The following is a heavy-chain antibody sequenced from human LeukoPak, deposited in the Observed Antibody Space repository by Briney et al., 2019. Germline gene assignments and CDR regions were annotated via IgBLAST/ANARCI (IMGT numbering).Heavy chain of an antibody. Sequence: GRSLRLSCAASGFTFDDYAMHWVRQAPGKGLEWVSGISWNSGNIGYADSVKGRFTISRDNAKNSLYLQMNSLRAEDMALYYCAKDKSTNPYYFDYWGQGTLVTVSS. CDR3: AKDKSTNPYYFDY. J-gene: IGHJ4*02. CDR1: GFTFDDYA. V-gene: IGHV3-9*03. D-gene: IGHD2-2*01. CDR2: ISWNSGNI.